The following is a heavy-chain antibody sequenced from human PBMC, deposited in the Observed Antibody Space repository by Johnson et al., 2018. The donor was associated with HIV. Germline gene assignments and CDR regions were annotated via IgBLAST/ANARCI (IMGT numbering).Heavy chain of an antibody. CDR1: GFTFSNAW. D-gene: IGHD2-2*01. V-gene: IGHV3-15*01. CDR3: TTDPPGMSSTSERDAFDI. CDR2: IKSKTDGGTT. J-gene: IGHJ3*02. Sequence: VQLVESGGGLVQPGGSLRLSCAASGFTFSNAWMSWVRQAPGKGLEWVGRIKSKTDGGTTDYAAPVKGRFTISRDDSKNTLYLQMNSLKTEDTAVYYCTTDPPGMSSTSERDAFDIWGQGTMVTVSS.